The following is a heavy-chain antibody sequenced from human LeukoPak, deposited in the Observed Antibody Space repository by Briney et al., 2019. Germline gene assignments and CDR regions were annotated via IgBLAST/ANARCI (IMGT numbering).Heavy chain of an antibody. CDR3: ARAMVRGVISYYYYYMDV. V-gene: IGHV1-69*05. CDR2: IIPIFGTA. J-gene: IGHJ6*03. D-gene: IGHD3-10*01. Sequence: GSSVKVSCKASGDTFSSYAISWVRQAPGQGLEWMGRIIPIFGTANYAQKFQGRVTITTDESTSTAYMELSSLRSEDTAVYYCARAMVRGVISYYYYYMDVWGKGTTVTVSS. CDR1: GDTFSSYA.